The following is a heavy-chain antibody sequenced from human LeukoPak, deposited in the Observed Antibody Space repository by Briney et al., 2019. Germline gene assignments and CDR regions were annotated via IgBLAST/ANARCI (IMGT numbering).Heavy chain of an antibody. CDR3: ARDLGAQTMVFFDP. Sequence: ASVKVSCEASGYTFTSYYIHWVRQAPGQGLEWMGIINPSGGGTNYAQKFQARVTMTRDTSTSTVYMELSSLRSEDTAVYYCARDLGAQTMVFFDPWGQGTLVTVSS. J-gene: IGHJ5*02. D-gene: IGHD4/OR15-4a*01. V-gene: IGHV1-46*01. CDR2: INPSGGGT. CDR1: GYTFTSYY.